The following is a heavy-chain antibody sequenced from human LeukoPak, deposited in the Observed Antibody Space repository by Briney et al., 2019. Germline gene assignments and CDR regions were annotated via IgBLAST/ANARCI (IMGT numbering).Heavy chain of an antibody. CDR2: IKQDGSEK. D-gene: IGHD3-9*01. CDR3: AREASHYDILTGYYKGGFDY. CDR1: GFTFSSYW. V-gene: IGHV3-7*01. Sequence: PGGSLRLSRAASGFTFSSYWMSWVRQAPGKGLEWVANIKQDGSEKYYVDSVKGRFTISRDNAKNSLYLQMNSLRAEDTAVYYCAREASHYDILTGYYKGGFDYWGQGTLVTVSS. J-gene: IGHJ4*02.